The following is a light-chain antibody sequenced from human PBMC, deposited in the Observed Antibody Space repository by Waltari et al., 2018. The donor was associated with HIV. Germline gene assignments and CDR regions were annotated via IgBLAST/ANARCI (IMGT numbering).Light chain of an antibody. Sequence: QSVLTQPPSASGTPGQRVTISCSGASSDIGSNYVYWYQQLPGTAPKLLIYANNRPPSGVPDRFSGSKSCTSASLAISGLRSEDEADYYCAAWDVSLRGAYVFGTGTKVAVL. CDR2: ANN. CDR3: AAWDVSLRGAYV. CDR1: SSDIGSNY. V-gene: IGLV1-47*02. J-gene: IGLJ1*01.